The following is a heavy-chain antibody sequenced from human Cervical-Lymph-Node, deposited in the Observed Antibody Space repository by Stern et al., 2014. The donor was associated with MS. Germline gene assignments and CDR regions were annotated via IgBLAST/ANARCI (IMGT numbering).Heavy chain of an antibody. D-gene: IGHD3-9*01. CDR3: ARDCQLRYFDPTSRCAFDI. J-gene: IGHJ3*02. CDR2: ISAYNGNT. Sequence: VQLEESGAEVKKPGASVKVSCKASGYTFTSYGISWVRQAPGQGLEWMGWISAYNGNTNYAQKLQGRVTMTTDTSTSTAYMELRSLRSDDTAVYYCARDCQLRYFDPTSRCAFDIWGQGTMVTVSS. V-gene: IGHV1-18*04. CDR1: GYTFTSYG.